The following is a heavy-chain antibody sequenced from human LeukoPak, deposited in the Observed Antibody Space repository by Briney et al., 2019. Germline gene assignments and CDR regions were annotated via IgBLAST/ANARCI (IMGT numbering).Heavy chain of an antibody. V-gene: IGHV4-38-2*01. CDR3: ARKYSYTSSWLS. CDR2: IYHSGST. CDR1: GYSISSGYY. J-gene: IGHJ5*02. Sequence: SETLSLTCAVSGYSISSGYYWGWIRQPPAKGLEWIGSIYHSGSTYYNPSLKSRVTISVDTSKNQFSLKLSSVTAADTAVYYCARKYSYTSSWLSWGQGTLVTVSS. D-gene: IGHD6-13*01.